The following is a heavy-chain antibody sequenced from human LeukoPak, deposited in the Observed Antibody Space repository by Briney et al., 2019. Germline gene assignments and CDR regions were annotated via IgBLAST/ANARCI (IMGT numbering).Heavy chain of an antibody. CDR3: ARGDWEYQLLPYYYYGMDV. Sequence: ASETLSLTCTVSGGSISSGDYYWSWIRQHPGKGLEWIGYIYYSGSTYYNPSLKSRITISVDTSKNQFSLKLSSVTAADTAVYYCARGDWEYQLLPYYYYGMDVWGQGTTVTVSS. V-gene: IGHV4-31*03. CDR2: IYYSGST. D-gene: IGHD2-2*01. J-gene: IGHJ6*02. CDR1: GGSISSGDYY.